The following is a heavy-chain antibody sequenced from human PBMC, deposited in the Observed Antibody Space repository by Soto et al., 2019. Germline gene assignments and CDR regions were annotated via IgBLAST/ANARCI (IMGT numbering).Heavy chain of an antibody. CDR2: SSGSGGST. D-gene: IGHD3-3*01. J-gene: IGHJ4*02. V-gene: IGHV3-23*01. Sequence: GGSLRLSCAASGFTFSSYAMSWVRQAPGKGLEWVGLEWVSASSGSGGSTSYADSVKGRFTISRDNSKHTLYLQMNSLRAEDTAVYYCAKDNTRDDPFDYWGQGTLVTVSS. CDR3: AKDNTRDDPFDY. CDR1: GFTFSSYA.